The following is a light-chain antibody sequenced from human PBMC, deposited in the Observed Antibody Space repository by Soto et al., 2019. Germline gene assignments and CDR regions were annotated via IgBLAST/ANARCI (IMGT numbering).Light chain of an antibody. V-gene: IGLV1-40*01. CDR1: ISNIGAGYD. CDR2: GNN. J-gene: IGLJ3*02. Sequence: QSVLTQPPSVSGAPGQRVTISCTGSISNIGAGYDVHWYQQFPGTAPKVLIYGNNNRPSGVPDRFSGSKSGTSASLAITGLQAEDEADYYCQSYDSSLSGWVFGGGTKLTVL. CDR3: QSYDSSLSGWV.